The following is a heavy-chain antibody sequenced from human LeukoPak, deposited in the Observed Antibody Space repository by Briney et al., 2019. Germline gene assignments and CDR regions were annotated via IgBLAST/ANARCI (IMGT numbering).Heavy chain of an antibody. CDR2: INHSGST. J-gene: IGHJ5*02. Sequence: SETLSLTCTVSGGSISSSSYYWGWIRQPPGKGLEWIGEINHSGSTNYNPSLKSRVTISVDTSKNQFSLNLSSVTAADTAVYYCARGDITMVRGVRDNWFDPWGQGTLVTVSS. V-gene: IGHV4-39*07. CDR3: ARGDITMVRGVRDNWFDP. D-gene: IGHD3-10*01. CDR1: GGSISSSSYY.